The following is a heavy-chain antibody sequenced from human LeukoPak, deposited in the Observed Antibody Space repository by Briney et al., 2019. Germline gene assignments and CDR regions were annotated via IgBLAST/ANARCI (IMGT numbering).Heavy chain of an antibody. CDR2: IYYSGST. CDR3: ATDWEY. V-gene: IGHV4-39*01. J-gene: IGHJ4*02. D-gene: IGHD3-9*01. CDR1: GYSVSSSNYY. Sequence: SETLSLTCTVSGYSVSSSNYYWGWIRQPPGKGLEWIGSIYYSGSTFYNPSLKSRLTMSLDTSKNQFSLNLSSVTAADTAIYYCATDWEYWGPGALVTVSS.